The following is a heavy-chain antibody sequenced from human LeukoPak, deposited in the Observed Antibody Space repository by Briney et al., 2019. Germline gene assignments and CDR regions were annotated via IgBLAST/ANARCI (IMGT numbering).Heavy chain of an antibody. CDR1: GYTFTSYG. CDR3: ARDGSGTYSFDY. D-gene: IGHD1-26*01. J-gene: IGHJ4*02. V-gene: IGHV1-18*01. Sequence: ASVKVSCKASGYTFTSYGISWVRQAPGQGLERMGWISAYSGDTNSAQNLQGRVTMTTDTSTSTAYMELRSLRSDDTAVYYCARDGSGTYSFDYWGQGTLVTVSS. CDR2: ISAYSGDT.